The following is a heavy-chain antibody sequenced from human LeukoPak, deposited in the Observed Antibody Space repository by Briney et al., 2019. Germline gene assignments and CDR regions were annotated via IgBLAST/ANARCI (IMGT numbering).Heavy chain of an antibody. CDR3: AKVVAGNIDYYFDY. D-gene: IGHD2/OR15-2a*01. Sequence: PGGSLRLSCAASGFTFGSYAMSWVRQAPGKGLEWVSAISGNSEYTYYADSVKGRFTISRDNSKNTVYLQMRNLRVEHTAVYYCAKVVAGNIDYYFDYWGQGILVAVSS. CDR2: ISGNSEYT. CDR1: GFTFGSYA. V-gene: IGHV3-23*01. J-gene: IGHJ4*02.